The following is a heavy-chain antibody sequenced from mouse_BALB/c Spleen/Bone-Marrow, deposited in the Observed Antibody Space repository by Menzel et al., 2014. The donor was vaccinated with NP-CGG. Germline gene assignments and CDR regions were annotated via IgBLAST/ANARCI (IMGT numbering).Heavy chain of an antibody. CDR2: INPYNGDT. D-gene: IGHD2-3*01. J-gene: IGHJ4*01. Sequence: VQLQQSGPELVKPGASVKISCKASGYSFTGYFMNWVMQSHGKSLEWIGRINPYNGDTFYNQKFKGKATLTVDKSSSTARMELRSLASEDSAVYYCARGGLLRAMDYWGQGTSVTVSS. CDR3: ARGGLLRAMDY. CDR1: GYSFTGYF. V-gene: IGHV1-20*02.